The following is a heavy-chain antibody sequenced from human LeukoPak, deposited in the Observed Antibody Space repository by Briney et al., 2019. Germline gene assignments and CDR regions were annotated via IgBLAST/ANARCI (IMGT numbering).Heavy chain of an antibody. Sequence: GGSLRLSCAASGFTFSSYGMSWVRQAPGKGLEWVSAISGSGGSTYYADSVKGRFTISRDNSKNTLYLQMNSLRAEDTAVYYCAKGGLRYFDWYRFDYWGQGTLVTVSS. CDR2: ISGSGGST. V-gene: IGHV3-23*01. J-gene: IGHJ4*02. D-gene: IGHD3-9*01. CDR1: GFTFSSYG. CDR3: AKGGLRYFDWYRFDY.